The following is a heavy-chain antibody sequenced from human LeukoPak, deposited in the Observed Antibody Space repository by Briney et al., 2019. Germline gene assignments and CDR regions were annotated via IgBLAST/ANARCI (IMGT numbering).Heavy chain of an antibody. J-gene: IGHJ4*02. CDR2: INTVASYI. D-gene: IGHD3-22*01. Sequence: GSLRLSCAASGFTFDDYAMHWVRQAPGKGLEWVSSINTVASYIYYADSVKGRFTISRDDADNSLYLQMNSLRAEDTAVYFCVRLRRNSDRSGFYYYYDNWGQGTLVTVSS. CDR1: GFTFDDYA. V-gene: IGHV3-21*01. CDR3: VRLRRNSDRSGFYYYYDN.